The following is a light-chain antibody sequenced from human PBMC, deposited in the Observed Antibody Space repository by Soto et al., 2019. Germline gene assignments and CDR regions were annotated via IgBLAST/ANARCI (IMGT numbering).Light chain of an antibody. Sequence: QSVLTQPASVSGSPGQSITISCTGTTSDVGRYNYVSWYQQHPGKAPKLIIYDVSNRPSRVPNRFSGSKPGNTASLTISGLQAEDEADYYCNSYTSSSTYVFGTGTKVTVL. CDR3: NSYTSSSTYV. V-gene: IGLV2-14*01. J-gene: IGLJ1*01. CDR2: DVS. CDR1: TSDVGRYNY.